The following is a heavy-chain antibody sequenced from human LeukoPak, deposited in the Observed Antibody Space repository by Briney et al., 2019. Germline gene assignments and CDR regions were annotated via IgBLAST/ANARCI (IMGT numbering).Heavy chain of an antibody. D-gene: IGHD6-13*01. Sequence: GGSLRLSCAASGFTFSSDWMHWVRQAPGKGLVWVSRINSDGSSTIYADSVKGRFTISRDNSKNTLYLQMNSLRAEDTAVYYCAKDRKGIGYSSSWYSHYYYYMDVWGKGTTVTISS. CDR1: GFTFSSDW. J-gene: IGHJ6*03. V-gene: IGHV3-74*01. CDR3: AKDRKGIGYSSSWYSHYYYYMDV. CDR2: INSDGSST.